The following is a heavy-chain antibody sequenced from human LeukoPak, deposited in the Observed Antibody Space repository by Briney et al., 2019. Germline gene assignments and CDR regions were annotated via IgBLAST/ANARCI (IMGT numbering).Heavy chain of an antibody. CDR2: IYYSGST. Sequence: SETLSLTCTVSDGSISGYYWSWIRQPPGKGLEWIGYIYYSGSTNYNPSLKRRVTISEDRSMNRFSLKLSSVTAADTAVYYCARHKSDYGDYHAHWGQGTLVTVSS. CDR1: DGSISGYY. J-gene: IGHJ4*02. D-gene: IGHD4-17*01. V-gene: IGHV4-59*08. CDR3: ARHKSDYGDYHAH.